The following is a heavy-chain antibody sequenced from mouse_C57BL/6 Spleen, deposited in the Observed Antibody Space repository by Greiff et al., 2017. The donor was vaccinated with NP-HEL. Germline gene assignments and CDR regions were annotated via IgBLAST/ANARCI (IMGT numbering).Heavy chain of an antibody. D-gene: IGHD1-1*01. CDR1: GFTFSDYG. V-gene: IGHV5-17*01. CDR2: ISSGSSTI. Sequence: EVQLVESGGGLVKPGGSLKLSCAASGFTFSDYGMHWVRQAPEKGLEWVAYISSGSSTIYYADTVKGRFTISRDNAKNTLFLQMTSLRSEDTAMYYCAREREITTVVATDYATDYWGQGTSVTVSS. J-gene: IGHJ4*01. CDR3: AREREITTVVATDYATDY.